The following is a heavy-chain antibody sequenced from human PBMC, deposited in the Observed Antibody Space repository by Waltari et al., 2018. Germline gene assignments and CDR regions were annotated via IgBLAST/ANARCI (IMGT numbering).Heavy chain of an antibody. CDR1: GYSISSGYY. J-gene: IGHJ5*02. V-gene: IGHV4-38-2*02. CDR2: IYHSGST. Sequence: QVQLQESGPGLVKPSETLSLTCTVSGYSISSGYYWGWIRQPPGKGLEWIGSIYHSGSTYYNPALKRRVTISVDTSKNQFSLKLSSVAVADTAVYYCARDGGVAATGWFDPWGQGTLVTVSS. CDR3: ARDGGVAATGWFDP. D-gene: IGHD2-15*01.